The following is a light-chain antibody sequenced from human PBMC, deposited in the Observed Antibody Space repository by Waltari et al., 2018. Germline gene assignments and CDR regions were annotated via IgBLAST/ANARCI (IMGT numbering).Light chain of an antibody. CDR2: DAS. V-gene: IGKV1-5*01. Sequence: DIQMAQSPSTLSASVGERVTITCRAIQSIVRWLAWYQQKPGKAPKLLIYDASTLQSGVPSRFSGSGSGTEFTLTISSLQPDDFATYYCQQYHDYSVYTFGQGTKVEIK. CDR1: QSIVRW. CDR3: QQYHDYSVYT. J-gene: IGKJ2*01.